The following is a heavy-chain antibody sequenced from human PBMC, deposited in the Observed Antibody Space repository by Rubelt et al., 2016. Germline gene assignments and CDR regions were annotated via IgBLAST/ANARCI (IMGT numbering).Heavy chain of an antibody. Sequence: GKGLEWVGRIKSKTDGGTTDYAAPVKGRFTISRDDSKNTLYLQMNSLKTEDTAVYYCARWDNGAPSSWGQGTLVTVSS. CDR3: ARWDNGAPSS. V-gene: IGHV3-15*01. J-gene: IGHJ5*02. D-gene: IGHD4-17*01. CDR2: IKSKTDGGTT.